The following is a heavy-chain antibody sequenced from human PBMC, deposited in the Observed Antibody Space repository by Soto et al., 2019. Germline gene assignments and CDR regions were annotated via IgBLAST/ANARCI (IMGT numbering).Heavy chain of an antibody. Sequence: PGGSLRLSCAASGFTFSSYGMHWVRQAPGKGLEWVAVISYDGSNKYYADSVKGRFTTSRDNSKNTLYLQMNSLRAEDTAVYYCARDAYYYDSSGSKIGMDVWGQGTTVTVSS. V-gene: IGHV3-30*03. D-gene: IGHD3-22*01. CDR3: ARDAYYYDSSGSKIGMDV. CDR2: ISYDGSNK. CDR1: GFTFSSYG. J-gene: IGHJ6*02.